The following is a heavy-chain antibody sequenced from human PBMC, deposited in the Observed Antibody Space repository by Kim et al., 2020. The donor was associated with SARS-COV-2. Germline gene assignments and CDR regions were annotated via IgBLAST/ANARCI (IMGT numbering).Heavy chain of an antibody. J-gene: IGHJ5*02. CDR2: ISGDGGST. D-gene: IGHD6-13*01. CDR3: AKERSSSAADYWGQGTLVTKKP. CDR1: GFTFDDYA. V-gene: IGHV3-43*02. Sequence: GGSLRLSCAASGFTFDDYAMHWVRQAPGKGLEWVSLISGDGGSTYYADSVKGRFTISRDNSKNSLYLQMNSLRTEDTALYYCAKERSSSAADYWGQGTLVTKKPRGQGTLVPVSS.